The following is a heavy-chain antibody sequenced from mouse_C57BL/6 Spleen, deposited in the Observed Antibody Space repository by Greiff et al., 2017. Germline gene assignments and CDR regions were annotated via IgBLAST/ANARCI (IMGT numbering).Heavy chain of an antibody. Sequence: QVHVKQSGPGLVQPSQSLSITCTVSGFSLTSYGVHWVRQSPGKGLEWLGVIWSGGSTDYNAAFISRLSISQDNSKSQVFFKMNSLQADDTAIYYCASTAQADYAMDYWGQGTSVTVSS. CDR3: ASTAQADYAMDY. D-gene: IGHD3-2*02. CDR1: GFSLTSYG. CDR2: IWSGGST. J-gene: IGHJ4*01. V-gene: IGHV2-2*01.